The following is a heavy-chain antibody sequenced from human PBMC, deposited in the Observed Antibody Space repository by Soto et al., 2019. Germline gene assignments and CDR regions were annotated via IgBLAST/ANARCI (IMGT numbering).Heavy chain of an antibody. CDR2: IGTAGDT. J-gene: IGHJ6*03. D-gene: IGHD1-20*01. CDR1: GFTFSSYD. Sequence: GGSLRLSCAASGFTFSSYDMHWVRQATGKGLEWVSAIGTAGDTYYPGSVKGRFTISRENAKNSLYLQMNSLRAGDTAVYYCARRINYYYYMDVWGKGTTVTVSS. V-gene: IGHV3-13*01. CDR3: ARRINYYYYMDV.